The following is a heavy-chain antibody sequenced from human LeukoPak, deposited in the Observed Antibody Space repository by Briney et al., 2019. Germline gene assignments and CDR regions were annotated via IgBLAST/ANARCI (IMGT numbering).Heavy chain of an antibody. CDR1: GFTFRYYA. J-gene: IGHJ4*02. CDR2: ISYDGSNK. CDR3: ARVHNTPMFLIGIAAALDY. Sequence: PGGSLRLSCAASGFTFRYYAMHWVRQAPGRGLEWVAVISYDGSNKYYADSVKGRFTISRDNAKNSLYLQMNSLRAEDTAVYYCARVHNTPMFLIGIAAALDYWGQGTLVTVSS. V-gene: IGHV3-30*04. D-gene: IGHD6-13*01.